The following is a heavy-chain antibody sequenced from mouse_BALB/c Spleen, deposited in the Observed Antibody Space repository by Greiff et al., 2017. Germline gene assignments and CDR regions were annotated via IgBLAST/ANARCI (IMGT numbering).Heavy chain of an antibody. CDR2: INSNGGST. J-gene: IGHJ4*01. D-gene: IGHD1-2*01. CDR3: ARQRLITTATSAMDY. V-gene: IGHV5-6-2*01. CDR1: GFTFSSYY. Sequence: EVQLVESGGGLVKLGGSLKLSCAASGFTFSSYYMSWVRQTPEKRLELVAAINSNGGSTYYPDTVKGRFTISRDNAKNTLYLQMSSLKSEDTALYYCARQRLITTATSAMDYWGQGTSVTVSS.